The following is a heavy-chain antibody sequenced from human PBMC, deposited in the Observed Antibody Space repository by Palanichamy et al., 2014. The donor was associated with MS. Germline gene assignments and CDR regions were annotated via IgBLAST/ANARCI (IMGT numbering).Heavy chain of an antibody. CDR1: VAPSAVVVTT. D-gene: IGHD3-22*01. Sequence: QLQLQGSGPGLVKPSETPVPSPALSLVAPSAVVVTTGAGIRQPPGKGLEWIGSIYYSGSTYYNPSLKSRVTISVDTSKNQFSLKLSSVTAADTAVYYCARQWDSSGYYSYWGQGTLVTVSS. CDR2: IYYSGST. CDR3: ARQWDSSGYYSY. V-gene: IGHV4-39*01. J-gene: IGHJ4*02.